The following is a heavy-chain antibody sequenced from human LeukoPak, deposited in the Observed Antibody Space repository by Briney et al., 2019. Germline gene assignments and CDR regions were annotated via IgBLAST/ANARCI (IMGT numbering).Heavy chain of an antibody. D-gene: IGHD5-24*01. CDR2: IIPIFGTA. V-gene: IGHV1-69*05. CDR3: AREGRDGYNRDY. Sequence: SVKVSCKASGGTFSSYAISWLRQAPGQGLEWMGRIIPIFGTANYAQKFQGRVTITTDESTSTAYMELSSLRSEDTAVYYCAREGRDGYNRDYWGQGTLVTVSS. J-gene: IGHJ4*02. CDR1: GGTFSSYA.